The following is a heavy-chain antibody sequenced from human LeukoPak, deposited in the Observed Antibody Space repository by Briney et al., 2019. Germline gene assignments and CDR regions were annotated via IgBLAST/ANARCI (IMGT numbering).Heavy chain of an antibody. CDR3: ARTNSDPYFDY. Sequence: SETLSLTCAVAGGSVSSECYSWSWIRQPPEKGLEWIGYIYHSGSTYYNPSLKSRVTISVDRSKNQFSLKLSSVTAADTAVYYCARTNSDPYFDYWGQGTLVTVSS. V-gene: IGHV4-30-2*01. J-gene: IGHJ4*02. D-gene: IGHD3-10*01. CDR1: GGSVSSECYS. CDR2: IYHSGST.